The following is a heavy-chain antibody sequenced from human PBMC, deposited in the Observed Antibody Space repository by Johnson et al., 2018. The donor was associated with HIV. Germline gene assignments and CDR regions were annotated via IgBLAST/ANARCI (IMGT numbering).Heavy chain of an antibody. V-gene: IGHV3-33*08. D-gene: IGHD5-24*01. J-gene: IGHJ3*01. CDR2: IWYDGSNK. Sequence: QVQLVESGGGVVQPGRSLRLSCAASGFTFSSYAMHWVRQAPGKGLEWVAVIWYDGSNKYYADSVKGRFTISRDNSKNTLYLQMNSLRAEDTAVYYCARDGPWLQSQRDAFDVWGRGTMVTVSS. CDR1: GFTFSSYA. CDR3: ARDGPWLQSQRDAFDV.